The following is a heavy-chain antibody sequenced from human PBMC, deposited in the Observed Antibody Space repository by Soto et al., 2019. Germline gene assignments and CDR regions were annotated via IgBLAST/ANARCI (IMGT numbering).Heavy chain of an antibody. Sequence: EVQLLESGGDLVQPGGSLRLSCAASGFTFSNSDLTWVRQAPGEGLKYVSVITGGGGSTYYTDSVRGRFTISRDNSKNTLYLQMNSLRADGTALYYCATSHGGHWGQGTLVTVSS. V-gene: IGHV3-23*01. D-gene: IGHD3-10*01. J-gene: IGHJ4*02. CDR3: ATSHGGH. CDR1: GFTFSNSD. CDR2: ITGGGGST.